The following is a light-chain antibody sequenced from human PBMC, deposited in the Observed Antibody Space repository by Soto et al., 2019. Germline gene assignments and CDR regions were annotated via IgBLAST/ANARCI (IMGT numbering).Light chain of an antibody. Sequence: DIQMTQSPSTLSASVGDRVTISCRASQSISSLLAWYQQKPGKAPKLLIFDASSLESGVPSRFSGSGSGTEFTLTITSLHPDDFATYYCQQYSTWTFGQGTKVEIK. V-gene: IGKV1-5*01. CDR2: DAS. CDR1: QSISSL. J-gene: IGKJ1*01. CDR3: QQYSTWT.